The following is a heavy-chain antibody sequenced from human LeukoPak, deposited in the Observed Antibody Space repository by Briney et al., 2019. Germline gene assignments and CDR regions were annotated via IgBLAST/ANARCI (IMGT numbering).Heavy chain of an antibody. CDR3: ANVGGGVDY. CDR1: GFTISNYY. V-gene: IGHV3-7*01. CDR2: IKQDGSEK. J-gene: IGHJ4*02. Sequence: PGGSLRLSCAASGFTISNYYMSWVRQAPGKGLEWVANIKQDGSEKYYVDSVKGRFTISRDNAKNSLYLQMNSLRAEDTAVYYCANVGGGVDYWGQGTLVTVSS. D-gene: IGHD2-21*01.